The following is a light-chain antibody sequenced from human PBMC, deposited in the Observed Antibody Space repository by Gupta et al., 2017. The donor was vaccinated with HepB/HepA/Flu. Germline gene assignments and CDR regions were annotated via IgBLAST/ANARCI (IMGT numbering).Light chain of an antibody. Sequence: SYELTQPPSVSVSPGQTASLSCSGDNLGNKYVCWYQQRAGQSPVVVIHEDTKRPSGIPARFSGSNSGNTATLTISGTQAIEEADYYCQAWDSNTVVFGGGTKLTVL. CDR3: QAWDSNTVV. CDR1: NLGNKY. CDR2: EDT. J-gene: IGLJ2*01. V-gene: IGLV3-1*01.